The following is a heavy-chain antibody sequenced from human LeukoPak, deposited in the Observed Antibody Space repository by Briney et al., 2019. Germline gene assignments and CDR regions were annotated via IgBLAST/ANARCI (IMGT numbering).Heavy chain of an antibody. CDR2: ISSSGNT. Sequence: KPSETLSLTCTVSGDSISSGDYYWSWLRQPPGKGLEWIRHISSSGNTNYNPSLKIRVTISVDTSKNQLSLKLSSVTAADTDVCVCARGPYSYDSSGAFDLWGQGTMVTVSS. V-gene: IGHV4-61*09. CDR3: ARGPYSYDSSGAFDL. D-gene: IGHD3-22*01. CDR1: GDSISSGDYY. J-gene: IGHJ3*01.